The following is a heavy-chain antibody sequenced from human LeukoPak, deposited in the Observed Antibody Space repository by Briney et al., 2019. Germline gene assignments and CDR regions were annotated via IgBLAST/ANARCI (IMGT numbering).Heavy chain of an antibody. V-gene: IGHV4-59*01. CDR3: ARGPRLRWSGGYFDY. J-gene: IGHJ4*02. CDR1: GGSISSYY. D-gene: IGHD4-23*01. Sequence: SETLSLTCTVSGGSISSYYWSWIRQPPGKGLEWIGYIYYSGSTNYNPSLKSRVTISVDTSKNQFSLKLSSVTAADTAVYYCARGPRLRWSGGYFDYWGQGTLVTVSS. CDR2: IYYSGST.